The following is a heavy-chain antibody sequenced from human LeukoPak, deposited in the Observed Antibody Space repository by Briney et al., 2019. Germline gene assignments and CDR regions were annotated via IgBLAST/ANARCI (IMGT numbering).Heavy chain of an antibody. CDR3: ARRGGLSDAFDI. V-gene: IGHV5-51*01. Sequence: GESLQISCKGSGYSFSNYWIAWVRQMPGTGLEWMGIIYTGDSDSRYSPSSQGHGTISADKSTTTAYLQWSSLKASDTAMYYCARRGGLSDAFDIWGQGTMVTVSS. J-gene: IGHJ3*02. CDR1: GYSFSNYW. D-gene: IGHD3-16*01. CDR2: IYTGDSDS.